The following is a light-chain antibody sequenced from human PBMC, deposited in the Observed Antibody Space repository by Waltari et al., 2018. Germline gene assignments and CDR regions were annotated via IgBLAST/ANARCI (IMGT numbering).Light chain of an antibody. Sequence: EIVLTQSPATLSVSAGERVTLSCRASQSVNNKLAWYQQKPGKAPRLLIYDASTRATGIPTSFSGSGSGTEFTITISSLQSEDFAAYYCQQYSDWPRTFGGGTKVEIK. CDR1: QSVNNK. CDR2: DAS. V-gene: IGKV3-15*01. J-gene: IGKJ4*02. CDR3: QQYSDWPRT.